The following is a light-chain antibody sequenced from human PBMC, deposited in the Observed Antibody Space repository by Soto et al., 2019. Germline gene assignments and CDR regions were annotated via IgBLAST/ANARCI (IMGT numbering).Light chain of an antibody. Sequence: DIQMTQSPSTLSASVGDRVTITYRASQSISSWLAWYQQKPGKAPKLLIYKASSLESGVPSRFSGSGSGTEFTLTISSLQPDDFATYYCQQHNSSPWTFGQGTKVEIK. CDR3: QQHNSSPWT. V-gene: IGKV1-5*03. CDR2: KAS. CDR1: QSISSW. J-gene: IGKJ1*01.